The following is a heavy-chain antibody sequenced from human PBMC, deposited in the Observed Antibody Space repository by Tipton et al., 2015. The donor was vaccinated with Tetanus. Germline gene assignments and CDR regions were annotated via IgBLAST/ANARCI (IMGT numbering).Heavy chain of an antibody. V-gene: IGHV4-31*03. J-gene: IGHJ4*02. CDR1: GGSIRSGDYY. CDR3: ARRSVSARFDD. Sequence: TLSLTCTVSGGSIRSGDYYWSWIRQHTVKGLDGIGYIYYTGNTYYNPTLKSRLTISVGTAKNQFSLKRNTVTAADTDVYYCARRSVSARFDDWGQGAQVTVSS. D-gene: IGHD6-6*01. CDR2: IYYTGNT.